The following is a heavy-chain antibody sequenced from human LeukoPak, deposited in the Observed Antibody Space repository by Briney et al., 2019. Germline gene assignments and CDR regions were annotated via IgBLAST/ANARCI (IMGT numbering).Heavy chain of an antibody. CDR2: IYYSGST. CDR1: GGSISSYY. D-gene: IGHD3-22*01. J-gene: IGHJ4*02. V-gene: IGHV4-59*01. CDR3: AREGVVVDEYYFDY. Sequence: SETLSLTCTVSGGSISSYYWSWIRQPPGKGLEWIGYIYYSGSTNYNPSLKSRVTISVDTSKNQFSLKLSSVTAADTAVYYCAREGVVVDEYYFDYWGQGTLVTVSS.